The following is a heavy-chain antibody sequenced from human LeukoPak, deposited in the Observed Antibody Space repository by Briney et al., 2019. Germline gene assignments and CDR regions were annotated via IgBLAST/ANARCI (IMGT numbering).Heavy chain of an antibody. J-gene: IGHJ4*02. CDR3: ARDTHLSYAAGFDC. Sequence: GGSLRLSCAASGFTFSFYWMSWVRQAPGKGLEWVANIKEDGSEKYYVDSVKGRFTISRDNAKNSLYLEMTSLRAEDTALYFCARDTHLSYAAGFDCWGQGTLVTVSS. CDR2: IKEDGSEK. CDR1: GFTFSFYW. V-gene: IGHV3-7*01. D-gene: IGHD3-10*01.